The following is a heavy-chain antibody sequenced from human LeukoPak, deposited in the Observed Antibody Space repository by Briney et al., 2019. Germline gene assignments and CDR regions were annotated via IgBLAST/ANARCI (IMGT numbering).Heavy chain of an antibody. CDR2: IKQDGSEK. CDR1: GFTFSSYW. J-gene: IGHJ4*02. CDR3: ARDEHQYYHASTGRFDY. V-gene: IGHV3-7*04. Sequence: GGSLRLSCAASGFTFSSYWMGWVRQAPGRGLEWVANIKQDGSEKYYVDSVKGRFTISRDNAKNSLYLQMNFLRAEDTAVYYCARDEHQYYHASTGRFDYWGQGILVTVSS. D-gene: IGHD3-10*01.